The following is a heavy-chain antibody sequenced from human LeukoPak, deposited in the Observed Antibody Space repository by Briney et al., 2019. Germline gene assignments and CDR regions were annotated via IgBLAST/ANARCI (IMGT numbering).Heavy chain of an antibody. J-gene: IGHJ6*03. V-gene: IGHV1-18*01. D-gene: IGHD5-18*01. CDR3: ARDGESLSYGLAYMDV. CDR2: ISPYTGET. CDR1: GYIFDNHG. Sequence: EASVKVSCKASGYIFDNHGISWVRQAPGQGLEWMGWISPYTGETNHAQKFEGRVTMTTDTSASTASMELRGLRSDDTAVYYCARDGESLSYGLAYMDVWGKGTTVTVSS.